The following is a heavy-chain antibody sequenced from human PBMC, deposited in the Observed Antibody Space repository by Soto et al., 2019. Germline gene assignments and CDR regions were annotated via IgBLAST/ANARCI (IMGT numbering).Heavy chain of an antibody. CDR1: GFVFSSYS. CDR2: ISGSGDSS. D-gene: IGHD3-22*01. J-gene: IGHJ6*02. CDR3: ANGIVEGRRHYYAMDV. Sequence: EVHLLESGGGLVKPGGSLRLSCAASGFVFSSYSMSWARQAPGKGLEWVSVISGSGDSSYYANSVKGRFMISRDNSKNMLYLEMGSLRDEDTAVYYCANGIVEGRRHYYAMDVWGQGTPVVVSS. V-gene: IGHV3-23*01.